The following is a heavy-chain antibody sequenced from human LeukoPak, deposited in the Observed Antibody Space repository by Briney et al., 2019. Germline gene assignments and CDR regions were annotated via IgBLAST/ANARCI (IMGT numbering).Heavy chain of an antibody. CDR2: ISSSGSTI. CDR1: GFTFSDYY. D-gene: IGHD3-16*02. Sequence: GGSLRLSCAASGFTFSDYYMSWIRQAPGKGLEWVSYISSSGSTIYYADSVKGRFTISRDNAKNSLYLQMNSLRAEDTAVYCCARSDYVWGSYRDAFDIWGQGTMVTVSS. J-gene: IGHJ3*02. V-gene: IGHV3-11*04. CDR3: ARSDYVWGSYRDAFDI.